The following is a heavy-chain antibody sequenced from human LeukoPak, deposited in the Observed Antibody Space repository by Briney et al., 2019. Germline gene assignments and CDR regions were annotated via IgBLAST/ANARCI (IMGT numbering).Heavy chain of an antibody. D-gene: IGHD6-13*01. CDR3: ASAPRYSSSWPNNWFDP. V-gene: IGHV1-69*13. Sequence: GASVKVSSKASGGTFSSYAISWVRQAPGQGLEWMGGIIPIFGTANYAQKFQGRVTITADESTSTAYMELSSLRSEDTAAYFCASAPRYSSSWPNNWFDPWGQGTLVTVSS. CDR2: IIPIFGTA. CDR1: GGTFSSYA. J-gene: IGHJ5*02.